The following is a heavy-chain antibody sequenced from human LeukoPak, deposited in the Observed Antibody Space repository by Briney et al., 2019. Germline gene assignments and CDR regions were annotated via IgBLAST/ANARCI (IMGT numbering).Heavy chain of an antibody. J-gene: IGHJ4*02. CDR3: ARDHAYRADY. D-gene: IGHD2-2*01. CDR1: GLTFSNDW. CDR2: INQDESKK. Sequence: GGTLRLSCAASGLTFSNDWTCCVPHAPGKGLEWVANINQDESKKYYADSVKGRFTISRDNAKNSLYLQMSSLTAEDTAIYYCARDHAYRADYWGQGTLVTVSS. V-gene: IGHV3-7*01.